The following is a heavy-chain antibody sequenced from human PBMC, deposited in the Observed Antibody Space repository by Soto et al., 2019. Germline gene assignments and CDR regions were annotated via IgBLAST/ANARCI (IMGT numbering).Heavy chain of an antibody. CDR1: GGSISSSNW. CDR2: IYHSGST. J-gene: IGHJ4*02. CDR3: ARINNSAWQPIDY. Sequence: SETLSLTCAVSGGSISSSNWWSWVRQSPGKGLEWIGEIYHSGSTNYNPSLKSRVTISVDKSKNQFSLKLSSVTAADTAVYYWARINNSAWQPIDYWAKGTPVTVYS. V-gene: IGHV4-4*02. D-gene: IGHD6-19*01.